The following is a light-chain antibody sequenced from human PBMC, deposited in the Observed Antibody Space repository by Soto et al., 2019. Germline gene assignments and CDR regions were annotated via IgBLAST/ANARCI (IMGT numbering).Light chain of an antibody. CDR1: QTVRTNY. V-gene: IGKV3-20*01. Sequence: EIVLTQSPGTLSLSPGERATLSCRASQTVRTNYLAWFQHKPGQAPRLLIYGASSRATGIPDRVSGSGSGTDCTHTLNRLEPEEFAVYFCQQYSDSPLTFGGGTKVEIK. CDR2: GAS. CDR3: QQYSDSPLT. J-gene: IGKJ4*01.